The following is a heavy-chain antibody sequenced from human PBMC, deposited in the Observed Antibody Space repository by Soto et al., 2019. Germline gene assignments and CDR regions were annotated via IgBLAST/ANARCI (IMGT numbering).Heavy chain of an antibody. D-gene: IGHD3-10*01. CDR2: ISAYNGNT. V-gene: IGHV1-18*04. J-gene: IGHJ4*02. Sequence: ASVKVSCKASGYTFTSYGISWVRQAPGQGLEWMGWISAYNGNTNYAQKLQGRVTMTTDTSTSTAYMELRSLRSGDTAVYYCARDPGRYYGSGTQPGFDYWGQGTLVTVSS. CDR1: GYTFTSYG. CDR3: ARDPGRYYGSGTQPGFDY.